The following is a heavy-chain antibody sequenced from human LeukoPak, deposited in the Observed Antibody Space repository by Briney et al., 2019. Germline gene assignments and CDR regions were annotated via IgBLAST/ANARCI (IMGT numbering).Heavy chain of an antibody. Sequence: PSETLSLTCTVSGGSISSYYWSWIRQPPGKGLEWIGYIYYSGSTNYNPSLESRVTISVDTSKNQFSLKLSSVTAADTAVYYCARSYSGSFDFDYWGQGTLVTVSS. D-gene: IGHD1-26*01. CDR3: ARSYSGSFDFDY. J-gene: IGHJ4*02. V-gene: IGHV4-59*08. CDR2: IYYSGST. CDR1: GGSISSYY.